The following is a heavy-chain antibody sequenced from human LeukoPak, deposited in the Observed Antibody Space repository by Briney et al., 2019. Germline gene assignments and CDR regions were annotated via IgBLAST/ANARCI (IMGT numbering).Heavy chain of an antibody. CDR2: IIPMFGTA. CDR3: ARASDYVWGSYPTDY. CDR1: GGTFRDYP. V-gene: IGHV1-69*13. D-gene: IGHD3-16*02. Sequence: SVKVSCKASGGTFRDYPLSWVRQAPGQGLEWIGGIIPMFGTAKYAQNFEGRVKITADESTSTAYMELSSLRSEDTAVYYCARASDYVWGSYPTDYWGQGTLVTVSS. J-gene: IGHJ4*02.